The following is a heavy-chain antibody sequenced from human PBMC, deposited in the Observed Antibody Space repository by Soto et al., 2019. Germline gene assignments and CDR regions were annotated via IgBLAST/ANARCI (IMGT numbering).Heavy chain of an antibody. J-gene: IGHJ4*02. D-gene: IGHD3-10*01. V-gene: IGHV3-23*01. Sequence: EVQMLESGGGLVQPGGSLRLSCRASGFTFSSYAMSWVRQAPGKGLEWVSSMSGSGGKTYYADFVRGRFTISRDNSRNTLYLDMDSLRAEDTAVYYCAKYAGLSPGVRFHFDYWGQGSLVSVSS. CDR1: GFTFSSYA. CDR2: MSGSGGKT. CDR3: AKYAGLSPGVRFHFDY.